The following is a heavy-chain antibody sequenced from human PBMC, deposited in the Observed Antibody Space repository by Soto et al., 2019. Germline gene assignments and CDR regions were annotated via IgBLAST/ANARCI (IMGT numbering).Heavy chain of an antibody. CDR1: GFTFSDYG. J-gene: IGHJ4*02. CDR3: AKDTSGWYVGFDY. V-gene: IGHV3-30*18. D-gene: IGHD6-19*01. Sequence: GGSLRLSCSASGFTFSDYGVHWVRQAPGKWLEWVAIISYDGNTKYYADSVKGRFTISRDNSKNTLYLQMNSLRAEDTAVYYCAKDTSGWYVGFDYWGRGTLVTVSS. CDR2: ISYDGNTK.